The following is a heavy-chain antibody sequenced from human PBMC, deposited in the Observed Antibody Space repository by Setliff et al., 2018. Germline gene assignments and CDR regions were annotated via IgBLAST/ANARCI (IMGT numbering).Heavy chain of an antibody. CDR2: VYPGDSDT. Sequence: PGESLKISCKGSAYKFSNFWVAWVRQMPGKGLEWMAAVYPGDSDTTYSPSFQSQVTVSADKSINTAYLQWSSLKASDTAIYYCTRHEDRNKCTSSSCYRENDAFDVWGQGAMVTVSS. D-gene: IGHD2-2*01. J-gene: IGHJ3*01. CDR3: TRHEDRNKCTSSSCYRENDAFDV. V-gene: IGHV5-51*01. CDR1: AYKFSNFW.